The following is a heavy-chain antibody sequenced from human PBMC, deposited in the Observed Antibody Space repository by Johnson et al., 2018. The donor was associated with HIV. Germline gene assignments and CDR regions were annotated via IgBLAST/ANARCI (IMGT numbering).Heavy chain of an antibody. J-gene: IGHJ3*02. Sequence: LRLSCAASGFTFSTYAMHWVRQAPGKGLEYVSAISSNGGSTYYANSVKGRFTISRDNSKNTLYLQMNSLRAEDTAVYYCARVGAVAGLYSIWGQGTMVTVSS. CDR1: GFTFSTYA. V-gene: IGHV3-64*01. CDR2: ISSNGGST. D-gene: IGHD6-19*01. CDR3: ARVGAVAGLYSI.